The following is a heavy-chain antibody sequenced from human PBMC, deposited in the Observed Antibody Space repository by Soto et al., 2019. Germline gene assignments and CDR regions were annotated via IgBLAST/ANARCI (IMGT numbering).Heavy chain of an antibody. CDR3: ASGIQLWLRRINNGYSG. CDR2: IIPMFGTA. J-gene: IGHJ4*02. CDR1: GGTFSTYA. Sequence: QVQLVQSGAEVKKPESSVKVSCKAPGGTFSTYAISWVRQAPGQGLEWMGGIIPMFGTANYAQRFQDRVTXTXXESTTTVYMGLSSLRSEATAVYFCASGIQLWLRRINNGYSGWGQGTLVTVSS. V-gene: IGHV1-69*05. D-gene: IGHD5-18*01.